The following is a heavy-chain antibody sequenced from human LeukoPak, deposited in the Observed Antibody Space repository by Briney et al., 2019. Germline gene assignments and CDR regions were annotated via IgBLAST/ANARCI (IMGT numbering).Heavy chain of an antibody. CDR2: IYHSGST. D-gene: IGHD6-13*01. CDR1: GGSISSSNW. V-gene: IGHV4-4*02. Sequence: SETLSLTCAVSGGSISSSNWWSWVRQPPGKGLEWIGEIYHSGSTNYNPSLKSRVTISVDTSKNQFSLKLSSVTAADTAVYYCAIGGIAAAGTLWHFQHWGQGTLVTVSS. CDR3: AIGGIAAAGTLWHFQH. J-gene: IGHJ1*01.